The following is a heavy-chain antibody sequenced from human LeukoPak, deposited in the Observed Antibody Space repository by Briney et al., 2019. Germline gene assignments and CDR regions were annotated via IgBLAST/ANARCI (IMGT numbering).Heavy chain of an antibody. Sequence: GGSLSLFCAASGFTFSDYYMSWIRQAPGKGLEWVSYISSSSSYTNYADSVKGRFTISRDNAKNSLYLQMNSLRAEDTAVYYCARYCSSTSCYDYWGRGTRVTVSS. D-gene: IGHD2-2*01. V-gene: IGHV3-11*03. CDR3: ARYCSSTSCYDY. CDR2: ISSSSSYT. J-gene: IGHJ4*02. CDR1: GFTFSDYY.